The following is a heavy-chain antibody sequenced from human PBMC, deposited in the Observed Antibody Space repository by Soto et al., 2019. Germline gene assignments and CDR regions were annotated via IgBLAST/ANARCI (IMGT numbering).Heavy chain of an antibody. Sequence: VQLVESGGGVVQPGRSLRLSCAASGFTFSNYWMHWVRQVPGKGLVWVSRINTDGRETNYADSVKGRFTVSRDNAKNTQFLQMNSLRVEDTAVYYCARDGEGYWGQGTLVTVSS. CDR3: ARDGEGY. CDR1: GFTFSNYW. CDR2: INTDGRET. D-gene: IGHD2-21*01. J-gene: IGHJ4*02. V-gene: IGHV3-74*01.